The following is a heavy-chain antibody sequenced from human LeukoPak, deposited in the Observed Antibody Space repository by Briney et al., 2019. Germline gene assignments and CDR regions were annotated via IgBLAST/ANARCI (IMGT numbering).Heavy chain of an antibody. Sequence: ASVKVSCKASGYTFTSYGISWVRQAPGQGLEWMGWISAYNGNTNYAQKLQGRVTMTTDTSTSTAYMELRSLRSDDTAVYYCARGGYYDSSGYYYVDPWSDYWGQGTLVTVSS. D-gene: IGHD3-22*01. CDR3: ARGGYYDSSGYYYVDPWSDY. CDR2: ISAYNGNT. J-gene: IGHJ4*02. CDR1: GYTFTSYG. V-gene: IGHV1-18*01.